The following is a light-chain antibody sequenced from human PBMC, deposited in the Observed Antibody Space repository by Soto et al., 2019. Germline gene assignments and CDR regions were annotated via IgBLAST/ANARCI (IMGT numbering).Light chain of an antibody. J-gene: IGLJ1*01. CDR2: AVS. CDR1: SSDVGSYDH. CDR3: ISYTDRQSYV. V-gene: IGLV2-14*01. Sequence: QSVLTQPASVSGSPGQSITISCSGTSSDVGSYDHVAWYQQFPGKSPKLMIYAVSDRPSGVSDRFSGSKSGITASLTISGLQAEDEPDYYCISYTDRQSYVFGTGTKVTVL.